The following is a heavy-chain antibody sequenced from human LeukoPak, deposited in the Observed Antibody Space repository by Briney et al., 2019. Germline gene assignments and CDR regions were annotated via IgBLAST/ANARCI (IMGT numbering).Heavy chain of an antibody. CDR1: GGSISNSNVY. CDR2: IYHSGST. D-gene: IGHD3-22*01. J-gene: IGHJ4*02. V-gene: IGHV4-39*07. Sequence: PSETLSLTCNVSGGSISNSNVYWGWIRQRPGKGLEWIGSIYHSGSTYYNPSLKSRVTISVDTSKNQFSLKLSSVTAADTAVYYCASGPSYYYDSSGYYYGDYWGQGTLVTVSS. CDR3: ASGPSYYYDSSGYYYGDY.